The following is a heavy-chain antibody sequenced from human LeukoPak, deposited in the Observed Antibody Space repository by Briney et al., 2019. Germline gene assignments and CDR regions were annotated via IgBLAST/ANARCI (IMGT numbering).Heavy chain of an antibody. Sequence: WASVKVSCKASGGTFSSYAISWVRQAPGQGLEWMGGIIPIFGTANYAQKFQGRVTITTDESTSTAYMELSSLRSEDTAVYYCAITYCGGDCYSFYFDYWGQGTLVTVSS. CDR2: IIPIFGTA. V-gene: IGHV1-69*05. CDR1: GGTFSSYA. J-gene: IGHJ4*02. CDR3: AITYCGGDCYSFYFDY. D-gene: IGHD2-21*01.